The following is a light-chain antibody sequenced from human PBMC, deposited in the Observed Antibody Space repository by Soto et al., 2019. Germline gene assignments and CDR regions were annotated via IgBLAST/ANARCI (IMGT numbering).Light chain of an antibody. CDR1: LNLGDC. CDR2: GAS. Sequence: DIQMTQSPSSLSASVGDRVTITCRASLNLGDCLSWFQQKAGTPPTQLIYGASALQSGVRVRFSGSASGKDFTLTIRNMQREDFATYYCLQTYMLPRTFGQGIKVDI. J-gene: IGKJ1*01. CDR3: LQTYMLPRT. V-gene: IGKV1-39*01.